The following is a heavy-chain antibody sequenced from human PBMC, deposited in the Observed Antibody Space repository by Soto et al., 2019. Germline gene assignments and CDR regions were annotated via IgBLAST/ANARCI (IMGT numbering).Heavy chain of an antibody. J-gene: IGHJ6*02. CDR1: GYTFTSYG. Sequence: ASVKVSCKASGYTFTSYGISWVRQAPGQGLEWMGWISAYNGNTNYAQKLQGRVTMTTDTSTSTAYMELRSLRSDDTAVYYCARDRGIVVVVAATLVAPNYYYGMDVWGQGTTVTVSS. V-gene: IGHV1-18*01. CDR3: ARDRGIVVVVAATLVAPNYYYGMDV. CDR2: ISAYNGNT. D-gene: IGHD2-15*01.